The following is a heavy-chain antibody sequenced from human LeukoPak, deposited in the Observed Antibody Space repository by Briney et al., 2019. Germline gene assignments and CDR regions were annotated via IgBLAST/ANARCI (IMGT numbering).Heavy chain of an antibody. V-gene: IGHV3-30*02. CDR1: GFIFSAYG. J-gene: IGHJ5*02. CDR3: AKDGPMLDP. Sequence: PGGSLRLSCAASGFIFSAYGMHWVRQAPGKGLEWVAFTRYDGSNKYYADSVKGRFTISRDNSKNTLDLQMNSLRPEDTAVYYCAKDGPMLDPWGQGTLVTVSS. CDR2: TRYDGSNK. D-gene: IGHD3/OR15-3a*01.